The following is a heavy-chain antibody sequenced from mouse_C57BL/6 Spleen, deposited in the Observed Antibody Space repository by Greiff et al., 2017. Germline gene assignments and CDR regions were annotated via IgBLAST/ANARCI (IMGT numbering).Heavy chain of an antibody. CDR1: GYTFTSYW. CDR3: ARWSSYAMDY. Sequence: QVQLQQPGAELVRPGSSVKLSCKASGYTFTSYWMHWVKQRPIQGLEWIGNIDPSDSETHYNQKFKDKATLTADKSSSTAYMQLSSLTSEDSAVSYCARWSSYAMDYWGQGTSVTVSS. V-gene: IGHV1-52*01. CDR2: IDPSDSET. J-gene: IGHJ4*01. D-gene: IGHD1-1*01.